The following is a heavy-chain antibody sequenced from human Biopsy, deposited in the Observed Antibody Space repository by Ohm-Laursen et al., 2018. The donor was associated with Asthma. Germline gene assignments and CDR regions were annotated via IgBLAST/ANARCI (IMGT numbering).Heavy chain of an antibody. CDR3: ARAPQPQNYGSGNTQYGLDV. V-gene: IGHV1-2*06. CDR2: INPNSGNT. J-gene: IGHJ6*02. Sequence: ASVKVSCKASGYTFNAYYIHWVRQAPGQEFEWMGRINPNSGNTHYAHKFQGRVTMTRDTSISTVYMELTRLRSDDTAVYYCARAPQPQNYGSGNTQYGLDVWGQGTTVTVSS. D-gene: IGHD3-10*01. CDR1: GYTFNAYY.